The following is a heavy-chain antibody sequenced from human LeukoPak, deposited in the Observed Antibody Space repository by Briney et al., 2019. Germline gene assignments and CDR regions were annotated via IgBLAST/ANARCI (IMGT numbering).Heavy chain of an antibody. CDR3: AREPPHYDFWSGYYNDAFDI. V-gene: IGHV3-7*01. J-gene: IGHJ3*02. CDR1: GFTFSSYW. Sequence: GGSLRLSCAASGFTFSSYWMTWVRQAPGKGLEWVANIKQDGSEKYYVDSVRGRFTISRDNAKNSLYLQMNSLRAEDTAVYYCAREPPHYDFWSGYYNDAFDIWGQGTMVTVSS. CDR2: IKQDGSEK. D-gene: IGHD3-3*01.